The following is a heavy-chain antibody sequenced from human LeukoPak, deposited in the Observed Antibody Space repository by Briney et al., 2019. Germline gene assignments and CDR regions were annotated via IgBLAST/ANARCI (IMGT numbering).Heavy chain of an antibody. CDR1: GYTFTSYA. D-gene: IGHD3-22*01. J-gene: IGHJ4*02. Sequence: ASVKVSCKASGYTFTSYAMHWVRQAPGQRLEWMGWINAGNGNTKYSQKFQGRVTITRDTSASTAYMELSSLRSEDTAVYYCATSGDSSGYYPFSDYWGQGTLVTASS. V-gene: IGHV1-3*01. CDR2: INAGNGNT. CDR3: ATSGDSSGYYPFSDY.